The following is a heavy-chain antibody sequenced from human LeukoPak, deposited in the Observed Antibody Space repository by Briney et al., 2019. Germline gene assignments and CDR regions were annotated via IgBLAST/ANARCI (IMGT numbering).Heavy chain of an antibody. CDR3: AKEYYDSSGYTAFNY. CDR2: ISGSGGST. CDR1: GFTFSSYS. J-gene: IGHJ4*02. D-gene: IGHD3-22*01. Sequence: GGSLRLSCAASGFTFSSYSMNWVRQAPGKGLEWVSAISGSGGSTYYADSVKGRFTISRDNSKNTLYLQMNSLRAEDTAVYYCAKEYYDSSGYTAFNYWGQGTLVTVSS. V-gene: IGHV3-23*01.